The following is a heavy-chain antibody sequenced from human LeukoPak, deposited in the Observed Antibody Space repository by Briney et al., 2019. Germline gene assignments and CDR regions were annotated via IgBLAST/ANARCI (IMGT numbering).Heavy chain of an antibody. V-gene: IGHV1-18*01. J-gene: IGHJ4*02. Sequence: ASVTVSLTSSGYTFTHYGISWVRQAPGQGLEWMGWISAYNGNTNYEQKLQAIVTMTTDTSTSTAYMQLTSLRSDDTAVYYCAREIAVPHTTVDFDFWGQGTLVTVSS. CDR1: GYTFTHYG. CDR2: ISAYNGNT. CDR3: AREIAVPHTTVDFDF. D-gene: IGHD4-23*01.